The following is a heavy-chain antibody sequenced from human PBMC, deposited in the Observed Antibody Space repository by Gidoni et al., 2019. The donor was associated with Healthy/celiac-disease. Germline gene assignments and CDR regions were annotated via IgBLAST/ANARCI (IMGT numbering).Heavy chain of an antibody. CDR3: AKDSYPAVAGTVDY. D-gene: IGHD6-19*01. J-gene: IGHJ4*02. CDR2: ISWNSGSI. Sequence: EVQLVESGGGLVQPGRSLRLSCAASGFTFDDSAMHWVRKAPGQGLEWVSGISWNSGSIGYADSVKGRFTISRDNAKNSLYLQMNSLRAEDTALYYCAKDSYPAVAGTVDYWGQGTLVTVSS. CDR1: GFTFDDSA. V-gene: IGHV3-9*01.